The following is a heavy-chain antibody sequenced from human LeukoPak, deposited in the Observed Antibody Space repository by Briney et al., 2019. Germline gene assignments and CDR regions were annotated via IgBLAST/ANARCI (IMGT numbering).Heavy chain of an antibody. CDR1: GYSISSGYY. V-gene: IGHV4-38-2*01. Sequence: SETLSLTCAVSGYSISSGYYWGWIRQPPGKGLQWIGSIYYSGSTSYNPSLKSRVTMSVDTSKNQFSLKLSSVTAADTAVYYCARNTSVIAVAGPDNWYFDLWGRGTLVTVSS. D-gene: IGHD6-19*01. CDR2: IYYSGST. CDR3: ARNTSVIAVAGPDNWYFDL. J-gene: IGHJ2*01.